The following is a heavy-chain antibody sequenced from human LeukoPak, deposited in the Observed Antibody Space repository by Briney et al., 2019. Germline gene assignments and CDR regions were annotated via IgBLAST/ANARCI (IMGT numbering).Heavy chain of an antibody. CDR2: TYYRSKWYN. J-gene: IGHJ4*02. Sequence: SQTLSLSRAISGDSVFSNRAAWNWIRQSPSRGLEWLGRTYYRSKWYNDYAVSVKGRITINPDTSKNQFSLQLNSVTPEDTAVYYCARDLGFDFDYWGQGTLVTVSS. CDR3: ARDLGFDFDY. V-gene: IGHV6-1*01. CDR1: GDSVFSNRAA.